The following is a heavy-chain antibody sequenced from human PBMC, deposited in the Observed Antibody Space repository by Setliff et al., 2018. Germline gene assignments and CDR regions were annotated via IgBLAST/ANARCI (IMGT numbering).Heavy chain of an antibody. CDR3: ARGLYSSGYLFDSFDY. CDR1: GGTFSSYA. V-gene: IGHV1-69*05. CDR2: IIPIFGTA. Sequence: ASVKVSCKASGGTFSSYAISWVRQAPGQGLEWMGGIIPIFGTANYAQKFQGRVTITTDESTSTAYMELSSLRSEDTAVYYCARGLYSSGYLFDSFDYWGQGTLVTVS. D-gene: IGHD6-19*01. J-gene: IGHJ4*02.